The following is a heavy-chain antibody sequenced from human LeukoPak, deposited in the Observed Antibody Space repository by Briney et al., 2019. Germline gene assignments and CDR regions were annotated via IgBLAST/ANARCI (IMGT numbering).Heavy chain of an antibody. CDR1: GYTFTGYY. CDR2: INPNSGGT. J-gene: IGHJ4*02. D-gene: IGHD4-17*01. Sequence: ASVKVSCKASGYTFTGYYMHWVRQAPGQGLEWMGWINPNSGGTNYAQKFQGRVTMTRDTSISTAYMELSRLRSDETAVYYCARDPTVTTRSDYWGQGTLVTVSS. V-gene: IGHV1-2*02. CDR3: ARDPTVTTRSDY.